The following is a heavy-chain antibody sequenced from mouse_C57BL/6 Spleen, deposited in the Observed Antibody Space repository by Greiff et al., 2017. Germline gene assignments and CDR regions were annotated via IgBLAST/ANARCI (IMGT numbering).Heavy chain of an antibody. Sequence: QVQLQQSGAELARPGASVKLSCKASGYTFTSYGISWVKQRTGQGLEWIGEIYPRSGNTYYNEKFKGKATLTADKSYSTAYMELRSLTSEDSAVSFCARYYDCYPSMDYWGQGTSVTVSS. CDR1: GYTFTSYG. J-gene: IGHJ4*01. D-gene: IGHD2-3*01. CDR3: ARYYDCYPSMDY. CDR2: IYPRSGNT. V-gene: IGHV1-81*01.